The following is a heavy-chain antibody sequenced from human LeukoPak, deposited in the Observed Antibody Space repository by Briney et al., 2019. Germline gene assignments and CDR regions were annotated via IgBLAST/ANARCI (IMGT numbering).Heavy chain of an antibody. CDR3: ARVGRGDCTWGSYSFDY. V-gene: IGHV4-59*01. Sequence: SETLSLTCTVSGGSISNYYWTWIRQPPGKGLEWIGYISYSGSRNYNTSLKSRVTISVDTSKNQFSLNLSSVTAADTAVYYCARVGRGDCTWGSYSFDYWGQGTLVTVSA. CDR1: GGSISNYY. J-gene: IGHJ4*02. CDR2: ISYSGSR. D-gene: IGHD3-16*01.